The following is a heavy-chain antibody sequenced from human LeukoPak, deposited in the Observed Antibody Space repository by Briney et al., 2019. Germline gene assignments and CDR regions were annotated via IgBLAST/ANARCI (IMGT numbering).Heavy chain of an antibody. CDR2: ISYDGSNK. J-gene: IGHJ4*02. Sequence: PGRSLRLSCAASGFTFSSYGMHWVRQAPGKGLEWVAVISYDGSNKYYADSVKGRFTISRDKSKNTLYLQMNSLRPEDTAVYYCARRDDYGDFWGQGTLVTVSS. CDR1: GFTFSSYG. V-gene: IGHV3-30*03. CDR3: ARRDDYGDF.